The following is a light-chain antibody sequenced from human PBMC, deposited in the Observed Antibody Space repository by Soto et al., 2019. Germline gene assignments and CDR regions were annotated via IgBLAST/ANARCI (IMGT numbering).Light chain of an antibody. V-gene: IGLV2-11*01. Sequence: YVSWYQQHPGKAPKLMIYEINKRPSGVPDRFSGSKSGNTASLTISGLQAEDEADYYCCSYAGSYNYVFGTGTKV. CDR1: Y. CDR3: CSYAGSYNYV. CDR2: EIN. J-gene: IGLJ1*01.